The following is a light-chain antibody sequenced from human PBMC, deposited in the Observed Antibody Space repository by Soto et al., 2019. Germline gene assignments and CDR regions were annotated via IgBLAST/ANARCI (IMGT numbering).Light chain of an antibody. V-gene: IGLV2-14*03. CDR3: GSYTPTSAL. CDR1: SSDVGGFNY. CDR2: DVG. J-gene: IGLJ1*01. Sequence: QSALTQPASVSGSPGQSIAISCTGSSSDVGGFNYVSWYQQHPGKAPKLMIYDVGHRPPVVSDRFYGSKSGNTASLTISGLQAEDEADYYCGSYTPTSALFGTGTKLTVL.